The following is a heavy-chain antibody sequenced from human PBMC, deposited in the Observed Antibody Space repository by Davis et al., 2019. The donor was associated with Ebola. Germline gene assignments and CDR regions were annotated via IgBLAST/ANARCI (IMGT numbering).Heavy chain of an antibody. J-gene: IGHJ6*04. CDR3: ARGRIQLWSDYYGMDV. V-gene: IGHV3-33*08. Sequence: LSLTCAASGFTFSSYGMHWVRQAPGKGLEWVAVIWYDGRNQYYADSVKGRFTISRDNSKNTLYLQMNSLRAEDTAVYYCARGRIQLWSDYYGMDVWGKGTTVTVSS. CDR1: GFTFSSYG. D-gene: IGHD5-18*01. CDR2: IWYDGRNQ.